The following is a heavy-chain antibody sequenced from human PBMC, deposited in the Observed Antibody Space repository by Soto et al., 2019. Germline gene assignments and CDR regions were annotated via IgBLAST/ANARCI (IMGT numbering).Heavy chain of an antibody. D-gene: IGHD3-3*01. J-gene: IGHJ6*02. CDR2: ISPNNGNT. CDR3: ARGEIGAVISPNYYYYYGMDV. Sequence: ASVKVSCKASGYTFTSYDINWVRQATGQGLEWMGWISPNNGNTNYAQKLQGRVTMTTDTSTSTAYMELRSLRSDDTAVYYCARGEIGAVISPNYYYYYGMDVWGQGTTVNVSS. V-gene: IGHV1-18*01. CDR1: GYTFTSYD.